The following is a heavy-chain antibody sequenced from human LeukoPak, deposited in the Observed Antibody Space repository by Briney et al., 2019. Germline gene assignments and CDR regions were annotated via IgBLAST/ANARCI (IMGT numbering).Heavy chain of an antibody. CDR1: GFTFSSYG. J-gene: IGHJ4*02. V-gene: IGHV3-30*02. CDR3: ARDYDFWSGFVGY. CDR2: IWYDGSNK. D-gene: IGHD3-3*01. Sequence: PVGSLRLSCAASGFTFSSYGMHWVRQAPGKGLEWVAFIWYDGSNKYYADSVKGRFTISRDNSKNTLYLQMNSLRAEDTAVYYCARDYDFWSGFVGYWGQGTLVTVSS.